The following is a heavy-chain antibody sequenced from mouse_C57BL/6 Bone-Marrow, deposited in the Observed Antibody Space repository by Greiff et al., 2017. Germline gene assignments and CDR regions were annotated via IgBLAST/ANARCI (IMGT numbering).Heavy chain of an antibody. CDR3: TTFYSNYAMDY. D-gene: IGHD2-5*01. Sequence: EVQLVESGAELVRPGASVKLSCTASGFNIKDDYMHWVKQRPEQGLEWIGWIDPENGDTEYASKFQGKATITADTSSNTAYLQLSSLTSEDTAVYYCTTFYSNYAMDYWGQGTSVTVSS. CDR2: IDPENGDT. J-gene: IGHJ4*01. CDR1: GFNIKDDY. V-gene: IGHV14-4*01.